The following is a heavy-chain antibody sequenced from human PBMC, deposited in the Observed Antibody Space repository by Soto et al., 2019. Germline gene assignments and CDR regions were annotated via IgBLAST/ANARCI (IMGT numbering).Heavy chain of an antibody. J-gene: IGHJ4*02. D-gene: IGHD1-1*01. V-gene: IGHV1-18*01. Sequence: QVHLVQSGAEVKKPGASVKVSCKGSGYAFTTYGITWVRQAPGQGREWMGWISAHNGNTNYAQKLQGRVTVTRDTYRSTAYMELRSLRSDDTAVYYCARGRYGDYWGQGALVTVSS. CDR1: GYAFTTYG. CDR2: ISAHNGNT. CDR3: ARGRYGDY.